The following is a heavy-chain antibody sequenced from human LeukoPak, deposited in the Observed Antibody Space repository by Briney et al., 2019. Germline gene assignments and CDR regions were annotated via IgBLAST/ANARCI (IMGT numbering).Heavy chain of an antibody. V-gene: IGHV3-43*02. D-gene: IGHD6-19*01. CDR1: GFIFDNYA. Sequence: GGSLRLSCAAPGFIFDNYAIHWVRQAPGKGLEWVSLISGDGGSTFYADSVRGRFTISRDNTRKSLSLQMSSLRSEDTALYYCARESETSGWYDYWGQGTQVTVSS. J-gene: IGHJ4*02. CDR3: ARESETSGWYDY. CDR2: ISGDGGST.